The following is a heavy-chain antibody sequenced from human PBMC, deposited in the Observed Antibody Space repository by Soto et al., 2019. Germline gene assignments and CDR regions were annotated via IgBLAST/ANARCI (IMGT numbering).Heavy chain of an antibody. CDR3: ARGGGPDIAYGMDV. J-gene: IGHJ6*02. Sequence: SETLSLTCDVSGGSLSSINWWSFVRQPPGKGLKWIGEIYHSWSTTYNPSLKSGVTMSVEKSKNQFSLKLKSVTAADTTIYYCARGGGPDIAYGMDVWGQGTTVTVSS. CDR2: IYHSWST. D-gene: IGHD5-12*01. V-gene: IGHV4-4*02. CDR1: GGSLSSINW.